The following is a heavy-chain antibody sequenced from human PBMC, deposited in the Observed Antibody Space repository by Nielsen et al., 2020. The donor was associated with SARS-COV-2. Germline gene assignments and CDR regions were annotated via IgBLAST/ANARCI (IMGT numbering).Heavy chain of an antibody. CDR2: VYPGDSDT. CDR1: GYNFATYW. V-gene: IGHV5-51*01. CDR3: ARLQSSTGGGMDV. Sequence: GESLKISCQGSGYNFATYWIARVRQMPGKGLEWSGVVYPGDSDTRYSPSFQGQVIISFDKSITTAYLQWNSLQASDSAMYYCARLQSSTGGGMDVWGQGTAVTVSS. D-gene: IGHD6-13*01. J-gene: IGHJ6*02.